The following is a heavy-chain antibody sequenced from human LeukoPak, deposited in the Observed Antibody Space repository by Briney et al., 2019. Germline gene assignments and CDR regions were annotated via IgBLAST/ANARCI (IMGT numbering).Heavy chain of an antibody. Sequence: GASVKVSCKASGYTFTGYYMHWVRQAPGQGLEWMGWINPNSGGTNYAQKFQGRVTMTRDTSISTAYMELSSLRSEDTAVYYCARDPSDYYDSSFDPWGQGTLVTVSS. CDR3: ARDPSDYYDSSFDP. D-gene: IGHD3-22*01. CDR1: GYTFTGYY. V-gene: IGHV1-2*02. J-gene: IGHJ5*02. CDR2: INPNSGGT.